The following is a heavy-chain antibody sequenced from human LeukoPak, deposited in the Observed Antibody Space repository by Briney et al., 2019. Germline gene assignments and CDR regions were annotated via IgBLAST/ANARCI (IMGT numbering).Heavy chain of an antibody. CDR3: ASYSYYYDSSGYFDY. CDR1: GGSISSYY. J-gene: IGHJ4*02. V-gene: IGHV4-59*01. D-gene: IGHD3-22*01. Sequence: SETLSLTCTVSGGSISSYYWSWIRQPPGKGVEWIGYIYYSGSTNYNPSLKSRVTISVDTSKNQFSLKLSSVTAADTAVYYCASYSYYYDSSGYFDYWGQGTLVTVSS. CDR2: IYYSGST.